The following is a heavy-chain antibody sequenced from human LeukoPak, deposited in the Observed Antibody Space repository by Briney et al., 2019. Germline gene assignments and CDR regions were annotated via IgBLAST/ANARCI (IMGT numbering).Heavy chain of an antibody. CDR1: GYTFTSYY. Sequence: ASVKVSCKASGYTFTSYYMHWVRQAPGQGLEWMGWINPNSGGTNYAQKFQGRVTMTRDTSISTAYMELSRLRSDDTAVYYCATTVRITMVRGVIIPDEYYFDYWGQGTLVTVSS. J-gene: IGHJ4*02. CDR3: ATTVRITMVRGVIIPDEYYFDY. D-gene: IGHD3-10*01. V-gene: IGHV1-2*02. CDR2: INPNSGGT.